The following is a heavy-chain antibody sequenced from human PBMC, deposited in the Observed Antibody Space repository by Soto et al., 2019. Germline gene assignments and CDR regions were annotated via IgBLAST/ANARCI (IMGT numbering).Heavy chain of an antibody. D-gene: IGHD2-2*01. CDR3: AITWGKGYCRSTSCYALLDY. V-gene: IGHV1-69*13. J-gene: IGHJ4*02. CDR2: IIPIFGTA. CDR1: GGTFGSYA. Sequence: ASVKVSCKASGGTFGSYAISWVRQAPGQGLEWMGGIIPIFGTANYAQKFQGRVTITADESTSTAYMELSSLRSEDTAVYYCAITWGKGYCRSTSCYALLDYWGQGTLVTVSS.